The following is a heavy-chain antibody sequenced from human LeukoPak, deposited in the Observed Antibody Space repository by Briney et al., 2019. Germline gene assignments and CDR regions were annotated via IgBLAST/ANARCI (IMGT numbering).Heavy chain of an antibody. V-gene: IGHV3-21*01. CDR2: ISSSSYI. D-gene: IGHD3-3*01. CDR3: ARGRALRFLEWFTSDY. J-gene: IGHJ4*02. Sequence: GGSLRLSCAASGFTFSSYSMNWVRQAPGKGLEWVSSISSSSYIYYADSVKGRFTISRDNAKNSLYLQMNSLRAEDTAVYYCARGRALRFLEWFTSDYWGQGTLVTVSS. CDR1: GFTFSSYS.